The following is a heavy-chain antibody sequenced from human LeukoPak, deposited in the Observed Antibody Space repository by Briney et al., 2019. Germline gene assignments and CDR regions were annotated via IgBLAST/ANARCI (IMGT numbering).Heavy chain of an antibody. CDR2: IVGSGTTT. CDR3: AKDTLGYPNT. D-gene: IGHD2/OR15-2a*01. CDR1: GFTFSSYA. Sequence: GGSLRLSCAASGFTFSSYAMNWLRQAPEKGLEWVSSIVGSGTTTYYADSVKGRFTISRDNSKNTLYLQVNSLRAEDTAVYYCAKDTLGYPNTWGQGTLVTVSS. J-gene: IGHJ5*02. V-gene: IGHV3-23*01.